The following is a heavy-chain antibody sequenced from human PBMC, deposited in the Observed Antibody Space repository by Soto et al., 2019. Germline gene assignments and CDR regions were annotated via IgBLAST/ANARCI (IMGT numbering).Heavy chain of an antibody. CDR2: ISGSGGST. J-gene: IGHJ6*02. D-gene: IGHD3-22*01. V-gene: IGHV3-23*01. Sequence: PGGSLRLSCAASGFTFSRDVMSWVRQAPGKGLEWVSAISGSGGSTYYADSVKGRFTISRDNSKNTLYLQMNSLRAEDTAVYYCAKDDSSGYYPRDYYGMDVWGQGTTVTVSS. CDR1: GFTFSRDV. CDR3: AKDDSSGYYPRDYYGMDV.